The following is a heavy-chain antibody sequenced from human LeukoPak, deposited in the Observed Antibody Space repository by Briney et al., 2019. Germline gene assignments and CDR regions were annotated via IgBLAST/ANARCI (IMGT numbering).Heavy chain of an antibody. V-gene: IGHV3-53*01. Sequence: PGGSLRLSCAASGFTVRSNYMSWVRQAPGKGLEWVSVIYSGGSTYYADSVRGRFTISRDNSKNTLYLQMNSLGAEDTAVYYCARVSYYDSSGYYFLSYVDYWGQGTLVTVSS. CDR1: GFTVRSNY. J-gene: IGHJ4*02. CDR3: ARVSYYDSSGYYFLSYVDY. D-gene: IGHD3-22*01. CDR2: IYSGGST.